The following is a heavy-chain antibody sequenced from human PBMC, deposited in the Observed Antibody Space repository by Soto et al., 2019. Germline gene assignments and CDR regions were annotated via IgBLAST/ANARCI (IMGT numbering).Heavy chain of an antibody. CDR3: ARVGEWELLHFDY. CDR2: IILIFGTA. CDR1: GGTFSSYA. J-gene: IGHJ4*02. V-gene: IGHV1-69*06. D-gene: IGHD1-26*01. Sequence: ASVKVSCKASGGTFSSYAISWVRQAPGQGLEWMGGIILIFGTANYAQKFQGRVTITADKSTSTAYMELSSLRSEDTAVYYCARVGEWELLHFDYWGQGTLVTVSS.